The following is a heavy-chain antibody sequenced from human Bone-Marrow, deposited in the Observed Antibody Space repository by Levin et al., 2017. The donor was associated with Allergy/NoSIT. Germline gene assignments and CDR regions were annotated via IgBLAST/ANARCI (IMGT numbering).Heavy chain of an antibody. CDR1: GFTFSSYA. V-gene: IGHV3-23*01. CDR2: MSGSGVST. Sequence: SCAASGFTFSSYAMSWVRQAPGKGLEWVSAMSGSGVSTHYADSGKGRFTISRDNSKNTLYLQMNSLRAEDTAVYYCAKDLRQGYSSGSYYFDYWGQGTLVTVSS. D-gene: IGHD5-18*01. CDR3: AKDLRQGYSSGSYYFDY. J-gene: IGHJ4*02.